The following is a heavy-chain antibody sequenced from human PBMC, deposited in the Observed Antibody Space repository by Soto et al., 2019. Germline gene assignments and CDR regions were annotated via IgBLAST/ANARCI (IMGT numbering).Heavy chain of an antibody. J-gene: IGHJ4*01. CDR3: ARSYCLLNSFYNAYLES. Sequence: PGESLKISCKGSGYSFTNNWISCVRQMPGKGLEWMGRSDPRDSYTNYSPSFQGHVTISVDKADNTSYLQWNSLRASDSAMYFSARSYCLLNSFYNAYLESWGRATILPVSS. V-gene: IGHV5-10-1*01. CDR2: SDPRDSYT. D-gene: IGHD2-21*01. CDR1: GYSFTNNW.